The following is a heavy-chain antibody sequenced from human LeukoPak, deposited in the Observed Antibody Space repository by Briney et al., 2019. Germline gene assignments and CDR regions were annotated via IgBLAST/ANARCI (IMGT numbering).Heavy chain of an antibody. J-gene: IGHJ5*01. D-gene: IGHD4-17*01. CDR1: GFTFSSYN. CDR2: ISSSSSYI. V-gene: IGHV3-21*04. Sequence: PGGSLRLSCAASGFTFSSYNMNWVRQAPGKGLEWVSSISSSSSYIYYADSVRGRFTISRDNAKNSLYLQMNSLRAEDTAFYYCSKSYGEGILDWFDSWGQGTLVTVSS. CDR3: SKSYGEGILDWFDS.